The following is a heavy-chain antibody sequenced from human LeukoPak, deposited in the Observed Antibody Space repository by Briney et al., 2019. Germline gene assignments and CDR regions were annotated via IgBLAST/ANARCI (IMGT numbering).Heavy chain of an antibody. CDR2: MNPNSGNT. V-gene: IGHV1-8*01. CDR3: ATGPTHYYYYYMDV. Sequence: ASVKVSCKASGYTFTSYDINWVRQATGQGVEWMGWMNPNSGNTGYAQKFQGRVTMTRNTSISTAYMELSSLRSEDTAVYYCATGPTHYYYYYMDVWGKGTTVTVSS. CDR1: GYTFTSYD. J-gene: IGHJ6*03.